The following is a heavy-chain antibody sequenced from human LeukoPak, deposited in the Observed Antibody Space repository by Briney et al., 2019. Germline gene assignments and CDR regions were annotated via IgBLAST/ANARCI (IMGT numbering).Heavy chain of an antibody. Sequence: GESLRLSCAASGFSFSSHWMTWVRQAPGKGLEWVAQIKEDGSEKYYVNSGNGRFANSKDNAKYSLYLQMAYLRDEVTAVYYWARDPAGGAFDIWGQGTVVTVSS. J-gene: IGHJ3*02. CDR1: GFSFSSHW. CDR3: ARDPAGGAFDI. CDR2: IKEDGSEK. D-gene: IGHD3-16*01. V-gene: IGHV3-7*01.